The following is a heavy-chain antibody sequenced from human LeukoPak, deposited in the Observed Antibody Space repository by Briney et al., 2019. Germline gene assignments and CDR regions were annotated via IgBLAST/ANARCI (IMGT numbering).Heavy chain of an antibody. V-gene: IGHV4-31*03. CDR2: IYYSGST. J-gene: IGHJ5*02. CDR1: GGSISSGGYY. Sequence: SETLSLTCTVSGGSISSGGYYWSWIRQHPGKGLEWIGYIYYSGSTYYNPSLKSRVTISVDTSKNQFSLKLSSVTAADTAVYYCARENPNYDFGPGNWFDPWGQGTLVTVSS. D-gene: IGHD3-3*01. CDR3: ARENPNYDFGPGNWFDP.